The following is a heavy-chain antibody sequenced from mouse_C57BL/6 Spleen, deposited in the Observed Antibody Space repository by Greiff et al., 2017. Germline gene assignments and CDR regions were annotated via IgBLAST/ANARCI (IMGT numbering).Heavy chain of an antibody. D-gene: IGHD1-1*01. CDR3: AREGLTTVVAPGFAY. Sequence: QVQLQQSGPELVKPGASVKISCKASGYAFSSSWMNWVKQRPGKGLEWIGRSYPGDGDTNYNGKSKGKATLTADKSSSTAYMQLSSLTSEDSAVYFCAREGLTTVVAPGFAYWGQGTLVTVSA. V-gene: IGHV1-82*01. J-gene: IGHJ3*01. CDR2: SYPGDGDT. CDR1: GYAFSSSW.